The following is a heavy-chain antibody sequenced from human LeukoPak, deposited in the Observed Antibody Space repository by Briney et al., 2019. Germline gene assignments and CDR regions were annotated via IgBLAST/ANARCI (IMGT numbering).Heavy chain of an antibody. Sequence: PGGSLRLSCAASGFTFSSYWMSWVRQAPGKGLEWVSSISSSSSYIYYADSVKGRFTISRDNAKNSLYLQMNSLRAEDTAVYYCARAAYCGGDCYSLRYFDYWGQGTLVTVSS. CDR1: GFTFSSYW. V-gene: IGHV3-21*01. J-gene: IGHJ4*02. D-gene: IGHD2-21*02. CDR3: ARAAYCGGDCYSLRYFDY. CDR2: ISSSSSYI.